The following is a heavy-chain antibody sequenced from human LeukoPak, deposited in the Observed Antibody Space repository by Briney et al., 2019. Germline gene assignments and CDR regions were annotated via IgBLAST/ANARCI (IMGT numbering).Heavy chain of an antibody. Sequence: SQTLSLTCDISGDSVSSNSATWNWIRQSPSRGLEWLGRTYYRSKWYNDYALSVNSRIMISPDTSKNQLSLHLNSVTPDDTAVYFCARVTAPGTGRDYFDFWGQGTLVTVSS. CDR3: ARVTAPGTGRDYFDF. J-gene: IGHJ4*02. CDR1: GDSVSSNSAT. CDR2: TYYRSKWYN. V-gene: IGHV6-1*01. D-gene: IGHD6-13*01.